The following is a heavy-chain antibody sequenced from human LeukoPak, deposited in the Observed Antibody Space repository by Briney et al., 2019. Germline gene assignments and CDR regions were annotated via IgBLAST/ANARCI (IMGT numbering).Heavy chain of an antibody. CDR1: GYSISSGYY. D-gene: IGHD2-8*01. Sequence: NPSETLSLTCTVSGYSISSGYYWGWIRQPPGKGLEWIGSIYHSGSTYYNPSFKSRVTISVDTSKNQFSLKLSSVTAADTAVYYCATTNGVYWGQGTLVTVSS. V-gene: IGHV4-38-2*02. J-gene: IGHJ4*02. CDR2: IYHSGST. CDR3: ATTNGVY.